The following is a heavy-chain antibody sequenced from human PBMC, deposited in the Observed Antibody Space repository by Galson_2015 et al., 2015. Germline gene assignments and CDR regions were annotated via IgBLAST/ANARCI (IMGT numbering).Heavy chain of an antibody. CDR3: ARHYGSGRPFFDY. V-gene: IGHV4-59*01. J-gene: IGHJ4*02. CDR1: GGSINNYY. CDR2: IYYSGSS. D-gene: IGHD3-10*01. Sequence: ATLSLTCTVSGGSINNYYWTWIRQPPGKGLEWIGYIYYSGSSNYNPSLKSRVTISVDTSKNQFSLKVTSVTAADTAVYYCARHYGSGRPFFDYWGQGTLVTVSS.